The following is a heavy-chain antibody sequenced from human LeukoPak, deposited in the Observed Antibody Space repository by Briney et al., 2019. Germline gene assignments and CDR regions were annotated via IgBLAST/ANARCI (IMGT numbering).Heavy chain of an antibody. CDR2: MNPNSGNT. CDR1: GYTFTSYD. D-gene: IGHD6-19*01. CDR3: ASNVAVAGAFDI. J-gene: IGHJ3*02. Sequence: ASVKVSCKASGYTFTSYDINWVRQATGQGLEGMGWMNPNSGNTGYAQKFQGRVTMTRNTSISTAYMELSSLRSEDTAVYYCASNVAVAGAFDIWGQGTMVTVSS. V-gene: IGHV1-8*01.